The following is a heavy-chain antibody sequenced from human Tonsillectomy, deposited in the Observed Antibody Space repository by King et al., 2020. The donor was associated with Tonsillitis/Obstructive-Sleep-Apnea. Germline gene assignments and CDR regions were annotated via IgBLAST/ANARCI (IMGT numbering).Heavy chain of an antibody. J-gene: IGHJ3*02. CDR3: ARVPWEDGVDI. CDR1: GGSISIYY. Sequence: HVQLQESGPGLVKPSETLSLTCTVSGGSISIYYWNWIRQPPGKGLEWIGYIYYSGSTNYNPSLKSRVTISVDTTKNQFSLKLSSVTAADTAVYYCARVPWEDGVDIWGPGKMVTVSS. CDR2: IYYSGST. D-gene: IGHD1-26*01. V-gene: IGHV4-59*01.